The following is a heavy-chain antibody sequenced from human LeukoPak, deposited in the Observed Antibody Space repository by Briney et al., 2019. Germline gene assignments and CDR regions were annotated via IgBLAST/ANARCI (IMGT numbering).Heavy chain of an antibody. CDR1: GDSLSSSSYY. CDR3: ARPHISSGWYVY. Sequence: SETLSLSCTVSGDSLSSSSYYWGWIRQPPGKGLEWIGSIYYSGSTYYNPSLKSRVTISVDTSKNQFSLKLSSVTAADTAVYYCARPHISSGWYVYWGQGTLVTVSS. D-gene: IGHD6-19*01. V-gene: IGHV4-39*01. J-gene: IGHJ4*02. CDR2: IYYSGST.